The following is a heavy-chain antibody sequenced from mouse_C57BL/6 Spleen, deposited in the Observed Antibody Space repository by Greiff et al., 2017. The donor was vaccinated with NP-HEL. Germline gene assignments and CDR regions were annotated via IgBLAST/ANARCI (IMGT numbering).Heavy chain of an antibody. CDR2: IHPNSGST. Sequence: VQLQQPGAELVKPGASVKLSCKASGYTFTSYWMHWVKQRPGQGLEWIGMIHPNSGSTNYNEKFKSKATLTVDKSSSTAYMQLSSLTSEDSAVYYCARRDYNNYGYFDVWGTGTTVTVSS. CDR1: GYTFTSYW. D-gene: IGHD2-5*01. V-gene: IGHV1-64*01. J-gene: IGHJ1*03. CDR3: ARRDYNNYGYFDV.